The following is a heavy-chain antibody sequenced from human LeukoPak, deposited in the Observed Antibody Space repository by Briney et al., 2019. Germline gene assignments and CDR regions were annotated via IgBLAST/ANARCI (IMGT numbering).Heavy chain of an antibody. D-gene: IGHD2-2*01. V-gene: IGHV1-8*01. J-gene: IGHJ6*02. CDR2: MNPNSGNT. CDR1: GYTFTSYD. Sequence: ASVKVSCKASGYTFTSYDINWVRQATGQGLEWMGWMNPNSGNTGYAQKFQGRVTMTRNTSISTAYMELSSLRSEDTAVYYCARSYSALIVPAAISYYGMDVWGQGTTVTVS. CDR3: ARSYSALIVPAAISYYGMDV.